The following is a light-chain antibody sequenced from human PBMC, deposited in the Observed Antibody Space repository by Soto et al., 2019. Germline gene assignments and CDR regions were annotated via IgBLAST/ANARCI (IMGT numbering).Light chain of an antibody. V-gene: IGKV3D-20*02. J-gene: IGKJ1*01. CDR1: QSVSSSY. Sequence: EIVLTQSPGTLSLSPVERATLSCSSSQSVSSSYLAWYQQKPGQAPRLLIYGASSRATGIPDRFSGSGSGTDFTLTISSLEPEDFAVYYCKQRSNWAGTFGQGTKVDIK. CDR3: KQRSNWAGT. CDR2: GAS.